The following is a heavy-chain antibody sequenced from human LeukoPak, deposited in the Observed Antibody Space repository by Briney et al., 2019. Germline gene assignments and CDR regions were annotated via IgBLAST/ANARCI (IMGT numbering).Heavy chain of an antibody. V-gene: IGHV3-7*02. D-gene: IGHD5-18*01. CDR1: GFTLSNYW. CDR3: ARLQQRDARDY. J-gene: IGHJ4*02. CDR2: IKQDGSQI. Sequence: GGSLRLSCAASGFTLSNYWMSCVRQAPGKGLEWVANIKQDGSQIYVVTSVRGRFTVSRDNAKNSLYLQMNSLRAEDTAVYYCARLQQRDARDYWGQGTLVTVSS.